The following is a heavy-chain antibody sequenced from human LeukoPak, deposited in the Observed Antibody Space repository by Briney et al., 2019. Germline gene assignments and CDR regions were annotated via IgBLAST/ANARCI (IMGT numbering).Heavy chain of an antibody. Sequence: GGSLRLSCAASGFTFSTYSMNWVRQAPGKGLEWVSSISSSDTYIYHADSVKGRFTISRDNAKNSLYLQMNSLRVEDTAVYYCARDPGGSSSGALFDYWAQGPLVTVSS. CDR1: GFTFSTYS. J-gene: IGHJ4*02. D-gene: IGHD3-22*01. V-gene: IGHV3-21*01. CDR3: ARDPGGSSSGALFDY. CDR2: ISSSDTYI.